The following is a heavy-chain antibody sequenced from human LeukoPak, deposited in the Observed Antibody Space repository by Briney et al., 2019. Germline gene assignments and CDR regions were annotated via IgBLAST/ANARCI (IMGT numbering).Heavy chain of an antibody. D-gene: IGHD5-24*01. CDR2: IYPGDSDT. V-gene: IGHV5-51*01. J-gene: IGHJ4*02. CDR1: GYSFTSHW. CDR3: ARLDRHGYNLIDY. Sequence: KGGESLKISCKGSGYSFTSHWIGWVRQMPGKGLESMGIIYPGDSDTRYSPSFQGQVTISADKSISTAYLQWSSLKVSDTAMYFCARLDRHGYNLIDYWGQGTLVTVSS.